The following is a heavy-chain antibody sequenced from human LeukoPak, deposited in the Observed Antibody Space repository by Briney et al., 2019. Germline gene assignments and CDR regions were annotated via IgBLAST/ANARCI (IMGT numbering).Heavy chain of an antibody. CDR2: IYHSGGT. J-gene: IGHJ4*02. CDR3: ARHGGLVVPAAPDY. V-gene: IGHV4-38-2*01. D-gene: IGHD2-2*01. Sequence: SETLSLTCVVSGYSISSGYCWGCIRQPPGKGLERIGTIYHSGGTYYNPSLKSRVTISVDTSKNQFSLKLGSVTAADTAVYYCARHGGLVVPAAPDYWGQGTLVTVSS. CDR1: GYSISSGYC.